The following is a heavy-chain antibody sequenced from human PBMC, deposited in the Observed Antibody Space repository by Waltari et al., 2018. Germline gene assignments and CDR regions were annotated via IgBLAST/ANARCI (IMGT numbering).Heavy chain of an antibody. CDR1: GGTFSSYA. V-gene: IGHV1-69*13. Sequence: QVQLVQSGAEVKKPGSSVKVSCKASGGTFSSYAISWVRQAPGQGLEWMGGIIPIFGTANYAQKFQGRVTITADESTSTAYMELSSLRSEDTAVYYCARGRLTMVRGTLGDKSGAFDIWGQGTMVTVSS. CDR2: IIPIFGTA. D-gene: IGHD3-10*01. CDR3: ARGRLTMVRGTLGDKSGAFDI. J-gene: IGHJ3*02.